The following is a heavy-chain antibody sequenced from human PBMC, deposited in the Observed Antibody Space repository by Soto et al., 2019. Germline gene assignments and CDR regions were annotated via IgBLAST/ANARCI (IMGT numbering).Heavy chain of an antibody. CDR3: ARGVRD. V-gene: IGHV4-31*03. J-gene: IGHJ4*02. CDR1: GGSISSGGYH. Sequence: QVQLQESGPGLVKPSQTLSLTCTVSGGSISSGGYHWSWIRQHPGKGLECIGYIYYSGTSYNPSLKSRVTKSVDTSKYQCSLKLSSVTAADTAVYFCARGVRDWGQGNLVTVSS. CDR2: IYYSGT. D-gene: IGHD3-10*01.